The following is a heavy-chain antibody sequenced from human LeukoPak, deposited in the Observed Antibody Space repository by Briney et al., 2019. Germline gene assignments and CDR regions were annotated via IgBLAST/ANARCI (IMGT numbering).Heavy chain of an antibody. Sequence: ASVKVSCKASGGTFSSYAISWVRQAPGQGLEWMGGIIPIFGTANYAQKFQGRVTITADESTSAAYMELSSLRSEDTAVYYCAREGSSTSPYTNAFDIWGQGTMVTVSS. CDR1: GGTFSSYA. CDR2: IIPIFGTA. J-gene: IGHJ3*02. CDR3: AREGSSTSPYTNAFDI. V-gene: IGHV1-69*13. D-gene: IGHD2-2*01.